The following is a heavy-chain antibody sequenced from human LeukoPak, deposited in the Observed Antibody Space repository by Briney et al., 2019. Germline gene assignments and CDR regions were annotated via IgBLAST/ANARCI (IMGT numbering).Heavy chain of an antibody. Sequence: GGSLRLSCAASGFTFSSYWMTWVRQAPGKGLEWVSAISISGSKTYYADSVKGRFTISRDNSKNTLYLQMNSLRAEDTAVYYCANEIRPNDYWGQGTQVTVSS. V-gene: IGHV3-23*01. CDR3: ANEIRPNDY. CDR1: GFTFSSYW. CDR2: ISISGSKT. D-gene: IGHD4-17*01. J-gene: IGHJ4*02.